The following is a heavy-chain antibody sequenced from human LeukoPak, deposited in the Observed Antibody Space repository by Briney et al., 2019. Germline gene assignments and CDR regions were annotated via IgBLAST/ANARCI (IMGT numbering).Heavy chain of an antibody. J-gene: IGHJ4*02. Sequence: ASVKVSCKPSGYSFTRKGISWVRQAPGQGLEWMAWISANSGDTKFAQNFQDRVTLTTDTSTSTAYMELRSLRSDDTAVYYCARGVDFAFDYWGQGTLVTVSS. CDR2: ISANSGDT. CDR1: GYSFTRKG. D-gene: IGHD2-21*02. CDR3: ARGVDFAFDY. V-gene: IGHV1-18*01.